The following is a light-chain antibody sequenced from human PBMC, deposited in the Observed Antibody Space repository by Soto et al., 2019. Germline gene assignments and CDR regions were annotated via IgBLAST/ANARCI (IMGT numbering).Light chain of an antibody. CDR3: SSYTSSSTLV. Sequence: QSALTQPASVSGSPGQSITISCTGTSSDVGAHNFVSWYQHHPGKAPKLIIYEVSNRPSGVSNRFSGSKSGNTASLTISGLQAEDEADYYCSSYTSSSTLVFGGGTKVTVL. J-gene: IGLJ2*01. CDR2: EVS. CDR1: SSDVGAHNF. V-gene: IGLV2-14*01.